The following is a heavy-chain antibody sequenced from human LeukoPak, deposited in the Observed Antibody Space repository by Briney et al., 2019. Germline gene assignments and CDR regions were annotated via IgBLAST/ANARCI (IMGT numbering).Heavy chain of an antibody. J-gene: IGHJ3*02. Sequence: SETLSLTCTVSGGSVSSGTYYWSWIRQPPGKGLEWIGYMYYSGSTNYNPSPKSRVTISVDTSKNHFSLKLSSVTAADTAVYYCARVPLRSFDLDSFDIWGQGTLVTVSS. CDR2: MYYSGST. V-gene: IGHV4-61*03. CDR3: ARVPLRSFDLDSFDI. D-gene: IGHD3-9*01. CDR1: GGSVSSGTYY.